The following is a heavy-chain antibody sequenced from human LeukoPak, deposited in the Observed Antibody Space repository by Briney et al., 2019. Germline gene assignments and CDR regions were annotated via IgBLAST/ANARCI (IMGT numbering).Heavy chain of an antibody. CDR2: INHSGST. CDR1: GGSFSGYY. D-gene: IGHD7-27*01. V-gene: IGHV4-34*01. CDR3: ARGWGGFWFDP. J-gene: IGHJ5*02. Sequence: SETLSLACAVYGGSFSGYYWSWIRQPPGKGLEWIGEINHSGSTNYNPSLKSRVTISVDTSKNQFSLKLSSVTAADTAVYYCARGWGGFWFDPWGQGTLVTVSS.